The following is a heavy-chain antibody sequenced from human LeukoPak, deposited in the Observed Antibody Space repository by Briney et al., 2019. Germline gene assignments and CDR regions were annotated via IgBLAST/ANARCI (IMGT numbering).Heavy chain of an antibody. CDR1: GFTFSSYA. V-gene: IGHV3-23*01. D-gene: IGHD6-19*01. Sequence: PGGSLRLSCAASGFTFSSYAMSWVRQAPGKGLEWVSAISGSGGGTYYADSVKGRFTISRDNSKNTLYLQMNSLRAEDTAVYYCAKAITSGWHPYYYVMDVWGQGTTVTVSS. CDR3: AKAITSGWHPYYYVMDV. J-gene: IGHJ6*02. CDR2: ISGSGGGT.